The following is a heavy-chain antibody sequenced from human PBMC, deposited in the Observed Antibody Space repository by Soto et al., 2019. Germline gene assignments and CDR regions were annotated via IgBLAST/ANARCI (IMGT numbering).Heavy chain of an antibody. J-gene: IGHJ6*03. V-gene: IGHV4-39*01. CDR1: GGSISSSSYY. Sequence: SETLSLTCTVSGGSISSSSYYWGWIRQPPGKGLEWIGSIYYSGSTYYNPSLKSRVTISVDTSKNQFSLKLSSVTAADTAVYYCARHGAGNWNGHYYMDVWGKGTTVTVSS. CDR3: ARHGAGNWNGHYYMDV. D-gene: IGHD1-20*01. CDR2: IYYSGST.